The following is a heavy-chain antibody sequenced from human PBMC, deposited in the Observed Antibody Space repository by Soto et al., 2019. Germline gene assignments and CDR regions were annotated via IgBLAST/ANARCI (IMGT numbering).Heavy chain of an antibody. J-gene: IGHJ4*02. CDR1: GFTFSSYV. D-gene: IGHD1-26*01. V-gene: IGHV3-23*01. CDR3: AKDRHSIVGASPDY. Sequence: EVQLLESGGGLVQPGGSLRLSCAASGFTFSSYVMSWVRQAPGKGLEWVSGISNSGGSTYYADSVKGRFTISRDNSKNTLYLQMNSLRAEDTAVYYCAKDRHSIVGASPDYWGQGTLVTVSS. CDR2: ISNSGGST.